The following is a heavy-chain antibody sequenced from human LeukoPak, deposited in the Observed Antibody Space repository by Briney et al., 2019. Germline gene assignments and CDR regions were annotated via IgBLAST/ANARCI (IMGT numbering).Heavy chain of an antibody. CDR2: INPSGGST. CDR1: GYTFNSYY. V-gene: IGHV1-46*02. J-gene: IGHJ6*02. CDR3: ARDRVTMVRGVNYYYGMDV. D-gene: IGHD3-10*01. Sequence: ASVKVSCKASGYTFNSYYMHWVRQGPGQGLEWMGIINPSGGSTSYATKFQGRVTMTRDTSTSTVYMELSSLKSEDTAVYYCARDRVTMVRGVNYYYGMDVWGQGTTVTVSS.